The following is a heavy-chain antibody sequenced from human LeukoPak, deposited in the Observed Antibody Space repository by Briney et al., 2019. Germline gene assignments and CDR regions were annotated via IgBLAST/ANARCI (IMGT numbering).Heavy chain of an antibody. CDR1: GGSFSGYY. D-gene: IGHD3-22*01. V-gene: IGHV4-34*01. CDR2: INHSGST. CDR3: ARATRDYYDSSGLDY. Sequence: SETLSLTCAVYGGSFSGYYWSWIRQPPGKGLEWIGEINHSGSTNYNPSLKSRVTISVDTSKNQFSLKLSSVTAADTAVYCCARATRDYYDSSGLDYWGQGTLVTVSS. J-gene: IGHJ4*02.